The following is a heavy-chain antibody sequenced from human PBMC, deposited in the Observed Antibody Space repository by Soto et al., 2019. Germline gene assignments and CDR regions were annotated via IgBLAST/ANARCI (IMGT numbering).Heavy chain of an antibody. V-gene: IGHV4-30-4*01. CDR1: GCPINSPYYY. J-gene: IGHJ5*02. Sequence: SETLSLTCHVSGCPINSPYYYWTWIRQSPGKGLEWIGYLYFNGGTQYNPSLRTPISMSLDTSKKHFSLKMRSVTGADTAVYYCARGISKYSSWYEPHTWFDAWGQGALVTVSS. CDR2: LYFNGGT. CDR3: ARGISKYSSWYEPHTWFDA. D-gene: IGHD6-13*01.